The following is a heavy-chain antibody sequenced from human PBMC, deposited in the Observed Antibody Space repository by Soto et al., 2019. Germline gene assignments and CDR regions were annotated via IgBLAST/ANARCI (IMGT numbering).Heavy chain of an antibody. CDR3: AYLPCSGGSCYWFSFSGMDV. CDR2: IYWDDDK. Sequence: QITLKESGPTLVKPTQTLTLTCTFSGFSLSTSGVGVAWIRQPPGKALEWLALIYWDDDKRYRPSLESRLTINKSTPKNQVVLTMTNIDSVDTATYYCAYLPCSGGSCYWFSFSGMDVWGQGTTVTVSS. D-gene: IGHD2-15*01. V-gene: IGHV2-5*02. CDR1: GFSLSTSGVG. J-gene: IGHJ6*02.